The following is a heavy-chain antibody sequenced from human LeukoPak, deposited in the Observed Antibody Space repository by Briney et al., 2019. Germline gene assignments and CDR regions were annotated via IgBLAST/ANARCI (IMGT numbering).Heavy chain of an antibody. V-gene: IGHV1-2*02. D-gene: IGHD6-19*01. CDR3: ARDFSQWLDEYFQH. CDR2: INPNSGGT. CDR1: GYTFTGYY. Sequence: AASVKVSCTASGYTFTGYYMHWVRQAPGQGLEWMGWINPNSGGTNYAQKFQGRVTMTRDTSISTAYMELSRLRSDDTAVYYCARDFSQWLDEYFQHWGQGTLVTVSS. J-gene: IGHJ1*01.